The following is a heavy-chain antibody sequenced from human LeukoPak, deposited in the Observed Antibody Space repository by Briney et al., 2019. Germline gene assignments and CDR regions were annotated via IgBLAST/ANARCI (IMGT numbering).Heavy chain of an antibody. Sequence: SETLSLTCTVSGGSISSFYWSWIRQPPGKGLEWIGYIYYSGSTNYNPSLKSRVTISVDTSKNQFSLNLASVTAADTAVHYCARHGVYGDRADYWGQGTLVTVSS. CDR3: ARHGVYGDRADY. J-gene: IGHJ4*02. CDR2: IYYSGST. V-gene: IGHV4-59*08. D-gene: IGHD4-17*01. CDR1: GGSISSFY.